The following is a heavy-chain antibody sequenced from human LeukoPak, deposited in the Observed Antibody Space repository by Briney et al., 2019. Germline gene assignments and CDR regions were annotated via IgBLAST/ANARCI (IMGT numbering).Heavy chain of an antibody. CDR3: ARGQTYYDYVWGSYPFLYYFDY. CDR1: GYTFTGYY. Sequence: ASVKVSCKASGYTFTGYYMHWVRQAPGQGLEWMGWINPNSGGTNYAQKFQGRVTMTRDTSISTAYMELSRPRSDDTAVYYCARGQTYYDYVWGSYPFLYYFDYWGQGTLVTVSS. D-gene: IGHD3-16*01. CDR2: INPNSGGT. J-gene: IGHJ4*02. V-gene: IGHV1-2*02.